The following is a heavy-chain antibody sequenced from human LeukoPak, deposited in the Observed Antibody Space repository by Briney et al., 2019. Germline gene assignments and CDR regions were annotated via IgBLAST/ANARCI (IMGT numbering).Heavy chain of an antibody. CDR3: ARDYYDSSGAGSL. CDR2: IYSGGST. D-gene: IGHD3-22*01. V-gene: IGHV3-66*02. CDR1: GFIVSSNY. J-gene: IGHJ4*02. Sequence: GGSLRLSCAASGFIVSSNYMSWVRQAPGKGLEWVSVIYSGGSTYYADSVKGRFTISRDNSKNTLYLQMNSLRAEDTAVYYCARDYYDSSGAGSLWGQGTLVTVSS.